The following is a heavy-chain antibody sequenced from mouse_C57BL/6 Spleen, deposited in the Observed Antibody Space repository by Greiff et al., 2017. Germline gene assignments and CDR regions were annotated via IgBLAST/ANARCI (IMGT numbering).Heavy chain of an antibody. CDR3: TEDFASWFAY. Sequence: DVQLQESGGGLVQPGGSMKLSCVASGFTFSNYWMNWVRQSPEQGLEWVAQIRLKSDNYATHYAESVKGRFTISRDDSTSSVYLQMHNLRAGDTGIYYCTEDFASWFAYRGQGTFVTGSA. CDR2: IRLKSDNYAT. J-gene: IGHJ3*01. V-gene: IGHV6-3*01. CDR1: GFTFSNYW.